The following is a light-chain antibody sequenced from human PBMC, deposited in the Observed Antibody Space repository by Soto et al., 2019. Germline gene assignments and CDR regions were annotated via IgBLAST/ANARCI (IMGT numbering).Light chain of an antibody. V-gene: IGKV1-33*01. Sequence: DIQMTQCPSSLSASVGERVTITCRASQDINNYLNWYQQKPGKAPNLLIFDASNLEAGVPSRFSGSGSGTDFTFTINSLQPEDVATYFCQQYDNLPLTFGGGTKVEI. CDR3: QQYDNLPLT. CDR1: QDINNY. CDR2: DAS. J-gene: IGKJ4*01.